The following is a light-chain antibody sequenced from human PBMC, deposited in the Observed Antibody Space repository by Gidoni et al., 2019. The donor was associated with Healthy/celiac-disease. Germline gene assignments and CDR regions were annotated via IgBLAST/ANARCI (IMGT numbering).Light chain of an antibody. CDR2: AAS. J-gene: IGKJ2*01. Sequence: DIQLTHSPSFLSASVGDRVTITCRASQGISSYLAWYQQKPGKAPKLLIYAASTLQSGVPSRFSGSGSGTEFTLTISSLQPEDVATYYCQQLNSYPPSFGQGTKLEIK. CDR1: QGISSY. V-gene: IGKV1-9*01. CDR3: QQLNSYPPS.